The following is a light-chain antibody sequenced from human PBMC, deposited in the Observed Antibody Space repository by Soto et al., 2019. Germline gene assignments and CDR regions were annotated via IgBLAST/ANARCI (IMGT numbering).Light chain of an antibody. V-gene: IGKV3-20*01. CDR2: GAS. CDR1: QSVSNNY. CDR3: QQYGSSGT. J-gene: IGKJ1*01. Sequence: IVLTHSPASLSLSPVETATAYCRASQSVSNNYLAWYQQKPGQAPRLLIYGASNRATGIPDRFSGSGSGTDFTLTISRLEPEDFAVYYCQQYGSSGTFGQGTEVDI.